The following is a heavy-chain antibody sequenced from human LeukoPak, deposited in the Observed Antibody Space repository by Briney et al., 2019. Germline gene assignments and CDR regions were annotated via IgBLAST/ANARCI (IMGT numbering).Heavy chain of an antibody. V-gene: IGHV4-34*01. CDR2: INHSGST. Sequence: SETLSLTCAVYGGSFSGYYWSWIRQPPGKGLEWIGEINHSGSTNYNPSLKSRVTISVDTSKNQFSLKLSSVTAADTAVYYCARDSSPRPIWFGELFLGYMDVWGKGTTVTVSS. CDR3: ARDSSPRPIWFGELFLGYMDV. CDR1: GGSFSGYY. J-gene: IGHJ6*03. D-gene: IGHD3-10*01.